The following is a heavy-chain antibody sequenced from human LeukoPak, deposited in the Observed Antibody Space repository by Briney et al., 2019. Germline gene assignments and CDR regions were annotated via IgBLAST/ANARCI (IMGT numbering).Heavy chain of an antibody. J-gene: IGHJ4*02. V-gene: IGHV3-48*03. Sequence: PGGSLRLSCAASGFTFSSYEMNWVRQAPGKGLEWVSYISSSGSTIYYAVSVKGRFTISRDNAKNSLYLQMNSLRAEDTAVYYCARKILRYFDWLYPDYWGQGTLVTVSS. CDR1: GFTFSSYE. CDR3: ARKILRYFDWLYPDY. D-gene: IGHD3-9*01. CDR2: ISSSGSTI.